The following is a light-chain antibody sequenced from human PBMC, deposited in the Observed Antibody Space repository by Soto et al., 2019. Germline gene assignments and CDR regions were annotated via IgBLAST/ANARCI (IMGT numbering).Light chain of an antibody. J-gene: IGLJ1*01. V-gene: IGLV1-44*01. CDR3: AAWDDSLNGHA. CDR2: TTN. CDR1: SSNIGTSS. Sequence: QSVLTQPHSASGIPGQRVTISCSGSSSNIGTSSVHWFQQLPGTAPKLLISTTNQRPSGVPERFSGSKSGTSASLAISGLQSEDEADYYCAAWDDSLNGHAFGTGTKVTVL.